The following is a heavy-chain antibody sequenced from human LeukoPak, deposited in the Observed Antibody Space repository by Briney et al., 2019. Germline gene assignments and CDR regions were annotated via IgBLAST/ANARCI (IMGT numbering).Heavy chain of an antibody. Sequence: ASVKVSCKTSGYTFTTYSITWVRQAPGQGLEWMGWIAYTGKTNYTQKIQGRSTMTTDKSTSTAYMELRSLRSDDTAVYYCARGVLYYYYYYMDVWGKGTTGTVSS. J-gene: IGHJ6*03. CDR1: GYTFTTYS. CDR3: ARGVLYYYYYYMDV. D-gene: IGHD2/OR15-2a*01. CDR2: IAYTGKT. V-gene: IGHV1-18*01.